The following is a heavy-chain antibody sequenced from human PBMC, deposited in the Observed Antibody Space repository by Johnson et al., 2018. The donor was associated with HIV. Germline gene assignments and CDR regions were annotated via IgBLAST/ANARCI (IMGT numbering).Heavy chain of an antibody. CDR2: IGTAGAT. V-gene: IGHV3-13*01. Sequence: VLLVESGGGLVQPGGSLRLSCAASGFTVSSNYMSWVRQAPGKGLEWVSAIGTAGATYSPGSVKGRFTISRENAKNSLYLQMNSLRAGDTAVYYCAERSPILRAFDIWGQGTMVTVSS. CDR3: AERSPILRAFDI. J-gene: IGHJ3*02. CDR1: GFTVSSNY.